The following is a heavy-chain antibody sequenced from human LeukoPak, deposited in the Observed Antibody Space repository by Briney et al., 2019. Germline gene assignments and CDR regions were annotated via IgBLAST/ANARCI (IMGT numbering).Heavy chain of an antibody. CDR2: ISSTGSTI. Sequence: GGSLRLSCAASGFTFSDYSISWIRQAPARGLEWVSYISSTGSTIYYADSVKGRFTISRDNSKNTLYLQMNSLRAEDTAVYYCAKDDYGDSDYWGQGTLVTVSS. CDR1: GFTFSDYS. D-gene: IGHD4-17*01. CDR3: AKDDYGDSDY. V-gene: IGHV3-11*01. J-gene: IGHJ4*02.